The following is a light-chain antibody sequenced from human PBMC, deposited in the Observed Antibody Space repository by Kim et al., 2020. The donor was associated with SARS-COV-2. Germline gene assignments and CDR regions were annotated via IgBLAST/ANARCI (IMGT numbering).Light chain of an antibody. CDR2: KTS. V-gene: IGKV1-5*03. Sequence: DIHMTQSPSTLSASVGDRVTITCRARQFISDWLAWYQQKPGKAPKLLIYKTSSLESGVPSRFSGSGSGTEFSLTISSLQPDDFATYYCQHYKSYPYTLVQGTKLEI. J-gene: IGKJ2*01. CDR3: QHYKSYPYT. CDR1: QFISDW.